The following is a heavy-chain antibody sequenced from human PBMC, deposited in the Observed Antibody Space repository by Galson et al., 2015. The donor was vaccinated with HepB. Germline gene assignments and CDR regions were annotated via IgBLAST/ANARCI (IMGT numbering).Heavy chain of an antibody. V-gene: IGHV6-1*01. CDR3: ARLTLRSCSSTSCRDY. CDR2: TYYRSKWYN. CDR1: GDSVSSNSAA. D-gene: IGHD2-2*01. Sequence: CAISGDSVSSNSAAWNWIRQSPSRGLEWLGRTYYRSKWYNDYAVSVKSRITINPDTSKNQFSLQLNSVTPEDTAVYYCARLTLRSCSSTSCRDYWGQGTLVTVSS. J-gene: IGHJ4*02.